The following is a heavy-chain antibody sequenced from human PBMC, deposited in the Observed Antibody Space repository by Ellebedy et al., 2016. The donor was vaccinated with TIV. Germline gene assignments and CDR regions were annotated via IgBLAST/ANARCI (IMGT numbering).Heavy chain of an antibody. V-gene: IGHV3-11*06. D-gene: IGHD1-14*01. J-gene: IGHJ4*02. CDR1: KFSFSDFY. Sequence: GESLKISCAASKFSFSDFYMAWIRQAPGTALECISYVDRTGRHTSYADSVKGRFTIPRDNAENSQYLQMDSLRVDDTAVYFCSRGGPRRGLLWRDFDNWGQGTLVTVSS. CDR3: SRGGPRRGLLWRDFDN. CDR2: VDRTGRHT.